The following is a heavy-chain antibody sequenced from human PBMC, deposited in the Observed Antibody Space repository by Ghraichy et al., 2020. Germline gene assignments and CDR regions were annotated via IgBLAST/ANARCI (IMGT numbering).Heavy chain of an antibody. Sequence: GESLNISCAASGFTFSSYWMSWVRQAPGKGLEWVANIKQDGSEKYYVDSVKGRFTISRDNAKNSLYLQMNSLRAEDTAVYYCARDARHYFDYWGQGTLVTVSS. J-gene: IGHJ4*02. CDR3: ARDARHYFDY. V-gene: IGHV3-7*01. CDR1: GFTFSSYW. CDR2: IKQDGSEK.